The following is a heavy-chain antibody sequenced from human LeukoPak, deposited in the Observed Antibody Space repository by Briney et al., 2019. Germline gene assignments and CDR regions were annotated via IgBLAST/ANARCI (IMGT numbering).Heavy chain of an antibody. CDR2: INAGNGNT. V-gene: IGHV1-3*01. CDR1: GYTFTSYA. Sequence: ASVKVSCKASGYTFTSYAMHWVRQAPGQRLEWMGWINAGNGNTKYSQKFQGRATITRDTSASTAYMELSSLRSEDTAVYYCARKLNYYGSGSYYGEGAFDIWGQGTMVTVSS. J-gene: IGHJ3*02. CDR3: ARKLNYYGSGSYYGEGAFDI. D-gene: IGHD3-10*01.